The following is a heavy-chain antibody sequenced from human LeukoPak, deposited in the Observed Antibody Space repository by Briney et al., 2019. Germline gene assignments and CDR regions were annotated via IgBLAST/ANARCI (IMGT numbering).Heavy chain of an antibody. CDR1: GFMFSAYA. Sequence: GGSLRLSCAASGFMFSAYAMNWVRQAPGKGLEWISYISSSSSNIYYADSVKGRFTISRDNSKNTLYLQMDSLRAEDTAVYYCAKDPMANGAFDIWGQGTMVTVSS. CDR2: ISSSSSNI. J-gene: IGHJ3*02. CDR3: AKDPMANGAFDI. D-gene: IGHD5-24*01. V-gene: IGHV3-48*01.